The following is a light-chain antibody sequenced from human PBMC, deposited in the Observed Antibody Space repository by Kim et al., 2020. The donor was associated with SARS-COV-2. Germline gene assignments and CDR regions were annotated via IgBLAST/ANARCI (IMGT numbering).Light chain of an antibody. CDR3: GTWDSSLSALV. J-gene: IGLJ2*01. CDR2: ENN. CDR1: NSNLGNNY. V-gene: IGLV1-51*01. Sequence: GENVTTACPGSNSNLGNNYGDWYQQLPGTAPTLLIYENNKRPSVIPDRFSGAKSDTSATLGITGLQTGDEADYYCGTWDSSLSALVFGGGTQLTVL.